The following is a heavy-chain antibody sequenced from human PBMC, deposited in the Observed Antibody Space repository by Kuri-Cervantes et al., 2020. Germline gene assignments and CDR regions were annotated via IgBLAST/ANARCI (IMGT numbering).Heavy chain of an antibody. D-gene: IGHD5-18*01. Sequence: SETLSLTCTVSGGSISSSSYYWGWIRQPPGKGLEWIGSIYYSGSTYYNPSLKSRVTISVDTSKNQFSLKLSSVTAADTAVYYCARRGSENTAMGSRSMRRGVNFGYWGQGTRVTVSS. CDR2: IYYSGST. CDR3: ARRGSENTAMGSRSMRRGVNFGY. J-gene: IGHJ4*02. V-gene: IGHV4-39*07. CDR1: GGSISSSSYY.